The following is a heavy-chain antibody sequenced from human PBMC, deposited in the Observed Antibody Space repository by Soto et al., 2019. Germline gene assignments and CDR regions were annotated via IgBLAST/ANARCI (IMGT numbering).Heavy chain of an antibody. V-gene: IGHV3-23*01. Sequence: GGSLRLSCAASGFTFDDYAMHWVRQAPGKGLEWVSGISGSGGSTYYADSVKGRFTISRDNSKNTLYLQMNSLRAEDTAVYYCAKDYFSSGYYYGFDYWGQGTLVTVSS. CDR1: GFTFDDYA. CDR2: ISGSGGST. D-gene: IGHD3-22*01. J-gene: IGHJ4*02. CDR3: AKDYFSSGYYYGFDY.